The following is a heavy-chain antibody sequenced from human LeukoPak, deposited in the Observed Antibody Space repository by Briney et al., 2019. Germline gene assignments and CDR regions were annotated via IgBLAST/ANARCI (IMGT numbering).Heavy chain of an antibody. D-gene: IGHD3-10*02. CDR1: GFTFSSYG. CDR2: VSGSGGTT. Sequence: TGGSLRLSCAASGFTFSSYGMGWVRRAPGKGLEWVSAVSGSGGTTHYADSVKGRFTISRDNSKNTMYLQMNSLRAEDTAVYFCIKVIMFAFDIWGQGTMVTVSS. J-gene: IGHJ3*02. V-gene: IGHV3-23*01. CDR3: IKVIMFAFDI.